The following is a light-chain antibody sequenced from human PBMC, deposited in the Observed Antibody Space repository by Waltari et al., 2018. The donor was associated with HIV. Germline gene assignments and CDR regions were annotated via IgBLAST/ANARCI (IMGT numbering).Light chain of an antibody. CDR2: AAS. J-gene: IGKJ2*01. CDR1: QSVSGN. CDR3: QQNIHWPPYT. Sequence: ETVLTQSPVPLSVSPGERVTLPCRASQSVSGNLVWYQQKPGQAPRLLIYAASSRATDIPARFSGSGSGTDYTLTISNLQSEDSAVYYCQQNIHWPPYTFGQGTKLEIK. V-gene: IGKV3-15*01.